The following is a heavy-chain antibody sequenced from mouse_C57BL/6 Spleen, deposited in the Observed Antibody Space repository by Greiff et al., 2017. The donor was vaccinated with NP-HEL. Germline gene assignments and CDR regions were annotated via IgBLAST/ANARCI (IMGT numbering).Heavy chain of an antibody. CDR1: GYTFTDYN. D-gene: IGHD1-1*01. J-gene: IGHJ4*01. Sequence: EVQLQQSGPELVKPGASVKISCKASGYTFTDYNMDWVKQSHGKSLEWIGDINPNNGGTNYNQKFKGKATLTVDKSSSTAYMELRSLTSEDTAVYYCARGVYGSSYVDALDYWGQGTSVTVSS. CDR2: INPNNGGT. CDR3: ARGVYGSSYVDALDY. V-gene: IGHV1-18*01.